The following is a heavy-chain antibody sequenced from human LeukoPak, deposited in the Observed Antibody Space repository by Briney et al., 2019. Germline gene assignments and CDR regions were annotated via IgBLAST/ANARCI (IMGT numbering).Heavy chain of an antibody. Sequence: ASVKVSCKASGYTFTSHGISWVRQAPGQGLEWMGWISTYNGNTNYAQKLQGRVSMTTDTSTSTAYMDLRSLRSDDTAVYYCARDLRYSSGWFASGMDVWGKGTTVIISS. CDR1: GYTFTSHG. CDR3: ARDLRYSSGWFASGMDV. J-gene: IGHJ6*03. V-gene: IGHV1-18*01. D-gene: IGHD6-19*01. CDR2: ISTYNGNT.